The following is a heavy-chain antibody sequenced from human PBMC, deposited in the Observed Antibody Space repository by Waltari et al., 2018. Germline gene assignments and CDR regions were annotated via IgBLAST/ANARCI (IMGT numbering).Heavy chain of an antibody. CDR3: ARDVDMSFYYYMDV. Sequence: QLQLQESGPRLVKPSETLSLSCPASGGPISSNPYYWVWIRQPPGKGLEWIGSIYYSGSTYYNPSLKSRVTIAVDTAKNQVSLKLTSVSAADTAVYYCARDVDMSFYYYMDVWGKGTTVTISS. V-gene: IGHV4-39*07. CDR1: GGPISSNPYY. J-gene: IGHJ6*03. CDR2: IYYSGST. D-gene: IGHD2-21*01.